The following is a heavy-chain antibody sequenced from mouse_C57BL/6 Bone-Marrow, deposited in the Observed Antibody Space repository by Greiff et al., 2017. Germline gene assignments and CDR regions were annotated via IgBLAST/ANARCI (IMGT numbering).Heavy chain of an antibody. J-gene: IGHJ4*01. CDR2: ISSGSSTI. CDR3: ARMGGNNYYAMDY. CDR1: GFTFSDYG. Sequence: EVHLVESGGGLVKPGGSLKLSCAASGFTFSDYGMHWVRQAPEKGLEWVAYISSGSSTIYYADTVKGRFTISRDNAKNTLFLQMTSLRSEDTAMYYCARMGGNNYYAMDYWGQGTSVTVSS. V-gene: IGHV5-17*01. D-gene: IGHD1-1*02.